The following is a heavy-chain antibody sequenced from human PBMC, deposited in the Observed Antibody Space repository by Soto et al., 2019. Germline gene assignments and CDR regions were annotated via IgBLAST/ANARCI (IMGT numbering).Heavy chain of an antibody. V-gene: IGHV4-59*01. CDR3: AREKFTGVTAFDV. CDR2: VAYSGKP. D-gene: IGHD3-10*01. Sequence: QVQLQESGPGLVKTSDTLSLTGTVSGGSITPYYWSWIRQPPGEGLEWIGYVAYSGKPGYKPSLKSRVSMSIDTFKNEFLRKLTSQTAADAGTYYCAREKFTGVTAFDVWGQGTTVAVSS. J-gene: IGHJ3*01. CDR1: GGSITPYY.